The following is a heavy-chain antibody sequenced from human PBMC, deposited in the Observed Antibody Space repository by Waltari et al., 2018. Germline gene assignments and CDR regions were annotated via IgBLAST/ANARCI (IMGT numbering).Heavy chain of an antibody. CDR3: VRELGN. CDR1: GASISSSNY. Sequence: QVQLQESGPGLVKPSQTLSLTCAVPGASISSSNYWTWLRHPAGKGLEWIGLIYTSGSTNYNPSLKSRVTISVDASKNQFSLKLSSVTAADTAVYYCVRELGNWGQGTLVTVSA. J-gene: IGHJ4*02. CDR2: IYTSGST. V-gene: IGHV4-61*02.